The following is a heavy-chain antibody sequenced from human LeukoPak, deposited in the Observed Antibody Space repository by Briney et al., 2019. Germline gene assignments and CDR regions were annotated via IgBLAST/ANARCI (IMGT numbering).Heavy chain of an antibody. CDR2: ISASGAGT. Sequence: GGSLRLSCAASGFRFSSYTMTWVRQTPGKGLEWVSDISASGAGTYYADSVKGRFTISRDNSKNMLYLQMSSLGADGTAVYYCAKLTDSWGQGTLVSVSS. V-gene: IGHV3-23*01. J-gene: IGHJ5*01. CDR3: AKLTDS. CDR1: GFRFSSYT.